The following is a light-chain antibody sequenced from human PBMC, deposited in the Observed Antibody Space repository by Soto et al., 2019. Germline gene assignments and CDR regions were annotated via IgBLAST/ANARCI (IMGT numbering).Light chain of an antibody. CDR1: QSISSW. CDR2: KAS. J-gene: IGKJ1*01. Sequence: DIQMTQSPSTLSASVGDRVTITCRASQSISSWLAWYQQKPGKAPKLLIYKASSLESGVPSRFSGSGSGTXFXLTISSLQPDDFATYYCQQYNSFPTFGQGTKVEIK. V-gene: IGKV1-5*03. CDR3: QQYNSFPT.